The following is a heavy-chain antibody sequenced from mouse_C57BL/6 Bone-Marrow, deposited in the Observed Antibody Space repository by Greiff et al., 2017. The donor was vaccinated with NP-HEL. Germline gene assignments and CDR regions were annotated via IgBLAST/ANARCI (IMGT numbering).Heavy chain of an antibody. D-gene: IGHD1-1*01. CDR3: ASEYYGSSPTYWYFDV. CDR2: ISSGSSTI. J-gene: IGHJ1*03. V-gene: IGHV5-17*01. Sequence: EVQGVASGGGLVKPGGSLKLSCAASGFTFSDYGLHWVRQAPEKGLEWVAYISSGSSTIYYADTVKGRFTISRDNAKNTLFLQMTSLRSEDTAMYYCASEYYGSSPTYWYFDVWGTGTTVTVSS. CDR1: GFTFSDYG.